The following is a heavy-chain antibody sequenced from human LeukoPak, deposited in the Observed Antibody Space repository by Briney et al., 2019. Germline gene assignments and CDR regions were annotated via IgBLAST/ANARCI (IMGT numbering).Heavy chain of an antibody. J-gene: IGHJ4*02. CDR2: IYPCDADT. D-gene: IGHD1-7*01. V-gene: IGHV5-51*01. CDR3: ARLGGTTLYFEY. Sequence: GESLQISCKGSGYSFTCYWIGCVRQMPGKGLESMEIIYPCDADTRYSPSFQEQVTSSADHCISTDYLQWSRLKATDTAMYYCARLGGTTLYFEYWGQGSLVTVSS. CDR1: GYSFTCYW.